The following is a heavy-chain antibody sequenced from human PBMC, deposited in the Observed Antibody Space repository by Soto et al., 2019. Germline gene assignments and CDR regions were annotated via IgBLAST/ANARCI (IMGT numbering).Heavy chain of an antibody. CDR1: GYTFTNYY. CDR3: ARGRLFSSSSRGLGYYGMDG. Sequence: QVQLVQSGAEVTKPGASVKISCKASGYTFTNYYMHWVRQAPGQGPEWMGIISPSDGGTSNAQKFQGRLTMTADTSTSTFYMKLSSLTSEDTAVYYCARGRLFSSSSRGLGYYGMDGWGHGTTGTVSS. J-gene: IGHJ6*02. V-gene: IGHV1-46*01. CDR2: ISPSDGGT. D-gene: IGHD6-6*01.